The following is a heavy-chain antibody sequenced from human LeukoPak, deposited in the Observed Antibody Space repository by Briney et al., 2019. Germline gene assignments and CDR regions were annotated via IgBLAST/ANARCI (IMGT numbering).Heavy chain of an antibody. J-gene: IGHJ5*02. V-gene: IGHV3-7*04. CDR1: GFTFSSQW. CDR2: IKEDGSKE. CDR3: ARADS. Sequence: GGSLRLSCAASGFTFSSQWMSWVRRAPGKGLEWVANIKEDGSKENYEDSVKGRFTISRDNAKNSLYLQMSSLRAEDTAIYYCARADSWGQGTRVTVSS. D-gene: IGHD3-3*01.